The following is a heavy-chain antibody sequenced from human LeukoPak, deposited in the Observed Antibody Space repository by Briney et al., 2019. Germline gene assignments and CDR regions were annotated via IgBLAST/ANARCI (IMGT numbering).Heavy chain of an antibody. J-gene: IGHJ5*02. Sequence: PGGSLRLSCAASGFTFSSHLMSWVRRAPGKGLEWVANIRQDGNEKYYVDSVKGRFTISRDNAKNSLYLQMNSLRAEDSAVYYCARLGTVVAGNRWFDPWGQGTLVTVSS. D-gene: IGHD2-15*01. CDR1: GFTFSSHL. V-gene: IGHV3-7*01. CDR2: IRQDGNEK. CDR3: ARLGTVVAGNRWFDP.